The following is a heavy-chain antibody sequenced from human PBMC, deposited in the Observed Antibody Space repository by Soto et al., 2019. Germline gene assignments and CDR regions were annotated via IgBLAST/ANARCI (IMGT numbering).Heavy chain of an antibody. Sequence: SETLSLTCTVSGGSISSYYWSWIRQPPGKGLGWIGYIYYSGSTNYNPSLKSRVTISVDTSKNQFSLKLSSVTAADTAVYYCARGWNYYDSSGHHEPFDYWGQGTLVTVSS. V-gene: IGHV4-59*01. J-gene: IGHJ4*02. CDR1: GGSISSYY. CDR3: ARGWNYYDSSGHHEPFDY. D-gene: IGHD3-22*01. CDR2: IYYSGST.